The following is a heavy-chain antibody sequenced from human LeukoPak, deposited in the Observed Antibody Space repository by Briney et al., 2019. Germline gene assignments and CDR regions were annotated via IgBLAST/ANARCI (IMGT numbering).Heavy chain of an antibody. D-gene: IGHD3-22*01. CDR1: GGSFSGYY. CDR3: ARGIPDYYDSCGLGY. CDR2: INHSGST. Sequence: SETLSLTCAVYGGSFSGYYWSWIRQPPGKGLEWIGEINHSGSTKYNPSLKSRVTISVDTSKDQLSLKLSSVTAADTAVYYCARGIPDYYDSCGLGYWGQGTLVTVSS. J-gene: IGHJ4*02. V-gene: IGHV4-34*01.